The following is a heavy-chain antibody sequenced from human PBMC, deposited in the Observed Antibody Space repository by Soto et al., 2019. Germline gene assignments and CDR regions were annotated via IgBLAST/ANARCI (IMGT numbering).Heavy chain of an antibody. V-gene: IGHV3-73*02. J-gene: IGHJ4*02. D-gene: IGHD6-19*01. Sequence: EVQLVESGGGLVQPGGSLKLSCAASGFTFSGSTIHWVRQTSGKGLEWVGRIPSKTNTYATAYAASVKGRFTISRDDSKNTAYLKMNSLKTEDTAVYYCTRQHLDVPVASAIDYWGQGTLVTVSS. CDR3: TRQHLDVPVASAIDY. CDR1: GFTFSGST. CDR2: IPSKTNTYAT.